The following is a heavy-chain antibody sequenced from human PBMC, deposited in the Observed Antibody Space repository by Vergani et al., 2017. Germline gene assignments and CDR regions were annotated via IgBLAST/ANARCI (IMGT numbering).Heavy chain of an antibody. CDR2: IWYDGSNK. Sequence: QVQLVESGGGVVQPGRSLRLSCAASGFTFSSYGMHWVRQAPGKGLEWVALIWYDGSNKYYADSVKGRFTISRDNSKNTLYLQMNSLRAEDTAVYYCVGAPHNWFDPWGQGTLVTVSS. V-gene: IGHV3-33*01. J-gene: IGHJ5*02. CDR3: VGAPHNWFDP. CDR1: GFTFSSYG.